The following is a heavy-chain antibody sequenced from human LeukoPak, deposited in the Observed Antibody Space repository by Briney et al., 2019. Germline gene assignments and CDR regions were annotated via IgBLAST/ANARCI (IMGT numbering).Heavy chain of an antibody. V-gene: IGHV3-23*01. CDR1: GFTFSSYA. Sequence: PGGSLRLSCAAAGFTFSSYAMSWVHQAPGKWLEWVSAISGSGGSTYYADSVKGRFTISRDNSKNTLYLQMDSLRAEDTAVYYCAKQFLGYKELDIWGQGTMVTVSS. D-gene: IGHD1-1*01. CDR3: AKQFLGYKELDI. J-gene: IGHJ3*02. CDR2: ISGSGGST.